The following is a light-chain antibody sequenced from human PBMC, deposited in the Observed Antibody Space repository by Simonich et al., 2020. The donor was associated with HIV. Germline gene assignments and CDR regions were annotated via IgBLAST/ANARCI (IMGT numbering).Light chain of an antibody. CDR2: GAS. CDR1: QSVTTN. CDR3: QQYHLWPPLT. J-gene: IGKJ4*01. Sequence: EIVMTQSPATLSVSPGERATFSCRASQSVTTNLAWYQQKPGQAPRLLIYGASTRATGIPVRFSGSGSGTEFTLTISSLQSEDFAVYYCQQYHLWPPLTFGGGTKVEIK. V-gene: IGKV3-15*01.